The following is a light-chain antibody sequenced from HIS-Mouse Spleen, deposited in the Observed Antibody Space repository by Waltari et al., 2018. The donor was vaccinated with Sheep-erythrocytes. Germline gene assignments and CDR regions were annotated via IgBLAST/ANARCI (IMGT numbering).Light chain of an antibody. CDR2: EGS. J-gene: IGLJ2*01. CDR3: QAWDSSTAV. CDR1: SSDVGGYNY. Sequence: QSALTQPPSASGSPGQSVTISCTGTSSDVGGYNYVSWYQQHPGKAPKLMIYEGSKRPSGVSNRFSGSNSGNTATLTISGTQAMDEADYYCQAWDSSTAVFGGGTKLTVL. V-gene: IGLV2-8*01.